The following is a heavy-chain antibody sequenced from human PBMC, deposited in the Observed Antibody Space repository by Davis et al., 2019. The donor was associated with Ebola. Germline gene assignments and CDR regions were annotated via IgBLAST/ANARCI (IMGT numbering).Heavy chain of an antibody. CDR3: ARGQTTVTTDDAFDI. CDR1: GDSISSSNW. Sequence: GSLRLSCAVSGDSISSSNWWSWVRQPPGKGLEWIGEIYHSGSTNYNPSLKSRVTISVDTSKNQFSLKLSSVTAADTAVYYCARGQTTVTTDDAFDIWGQGTMVTVSS. J-gene: IGHJ3*02. D-gene: IGHD4-17*01. V-gene: IGHV4-4*02. CDR2: IYHSGST.